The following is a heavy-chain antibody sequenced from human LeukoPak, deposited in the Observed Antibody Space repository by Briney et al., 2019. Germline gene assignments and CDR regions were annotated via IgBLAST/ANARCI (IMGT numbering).Heavy chain of an antibody. V-gene: IGHV1-2*02. CDR2: INPNSGGT. J-gene: IGHJ4*02. CDR3: ARGYSYGYRHFDY. CDR1: GYTFTGYY. Sequence: ASVKVSCRASGYTFTGYYMHWVRQAPGQGLEWMGWINPNSGGTNYAQKFQGRVTMTRDTSISTAYMELSRLRSDDTAVYYCARGYSYGYRHFDYWGQGTLVTVSS. D-gene: IGHD5-18*01.